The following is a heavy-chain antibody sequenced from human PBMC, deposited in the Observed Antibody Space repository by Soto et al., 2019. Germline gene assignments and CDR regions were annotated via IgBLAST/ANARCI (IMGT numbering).Heavy chain of an antibody. J-gene: IGHJ6*02. CDR3: ARGYCTNGVCYVDYYYYGMDV. D-gene: IGHD2-8*01. V-gene: IGHV1-69*13. CDR2: IIPIFGTA. CDR1: GGTFSSYA. Sequence: ASVKVSCKASGGTFSSYAISWVRQAPGQGLEWMGGIIPIFGTANYAQKFQGRVTITADESTSTAYMELSSLRSEDTAVYYCARGYCTNGVCYVDYYYYGMDVWGQGTTVNVSS.